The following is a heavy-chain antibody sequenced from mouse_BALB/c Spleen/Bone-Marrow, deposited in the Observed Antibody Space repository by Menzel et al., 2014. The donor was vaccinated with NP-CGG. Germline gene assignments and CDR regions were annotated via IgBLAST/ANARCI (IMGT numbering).Heavy chain of an antibody. D-gene: IGHD1-1*01. CDR1: GYAFTNYL. CDR2: INPGSGGT. Sequence: VNLVESGAELVRPGTSVKVSCKASGYAFTNYLIEWVKQRPGQGLEWIGVINPGSGGTNYNEKFKGKATLTADKSSSTAYMQLSSLTSDDSAVYFCARGITTGYFDYRGQGTTLTVSS. V-gene: IGHV1-54*01. J-gene: IGHJ2*01. CDR3: ARGITTGYFDY.